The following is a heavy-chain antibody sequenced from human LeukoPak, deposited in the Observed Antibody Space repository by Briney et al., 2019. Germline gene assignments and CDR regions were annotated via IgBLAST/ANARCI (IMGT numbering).Heavy chain of an antibody. CDR3: ARLRGPLYSNYRVDDYFYYGLDV. CDR2: IYYSGST. V-gene: IGHV4-59*01. CDR1: GASISSYY. D-gene: IGHD4-11*01. Sequence: PSETLSLTCTVSGASISSYYWSWIRQPPGKGLEWIGYIYYSGSTNYNPSLKSRVTIPVDTSKNQFSLKLSSVTAADTAVYYCARLRGPLYSNYRVDDYFYYGLDVWGQGTTVTVSS. J-gene: IGHJ6*02.